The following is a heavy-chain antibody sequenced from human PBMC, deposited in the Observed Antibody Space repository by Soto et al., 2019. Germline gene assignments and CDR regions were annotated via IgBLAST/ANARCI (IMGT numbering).Heavy chain of an antibody. CDR1: GFSVSSNY. J-gene: IGHJ6*02. CDR3: AGRGGYTFVMAV. D-gene: IGHD5-12*01. Sequence: EVQLVESGGGLIQPGGSLRLSCAASGFSVSSNYMSWVRQAPGKGLAWVSVIYSDGGTYYADSVKGRFTISRDNSKNTLYFQMNSLRAEDKAVYYCAGRGGYTFVMAVWGRGTTVTVSS. V-gene: IGHV3-53*01. CDR2: IYSDGGT.